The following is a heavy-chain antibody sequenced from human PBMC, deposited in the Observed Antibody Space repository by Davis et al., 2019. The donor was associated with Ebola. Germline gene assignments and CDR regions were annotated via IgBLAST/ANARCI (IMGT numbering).Heavy chain of an antibody. CDR3: ATTQWLREFDN. D-gene: IGHD6-19*01. J-gene: IGHJ4*02. Sequence: GGSLRLSCAASGLIVSSNHMSWVRQAPGKGLEWVSVIYDQSTVYADSVRDRFIISRDKSNTTLYLEMNSLRVDDTAVYYCATTQWLREFDNWGQGTLVTVYS. CDR2: IYDQST. CDR1: GLIVSSNH. V-gene: IGHV3-53*05.